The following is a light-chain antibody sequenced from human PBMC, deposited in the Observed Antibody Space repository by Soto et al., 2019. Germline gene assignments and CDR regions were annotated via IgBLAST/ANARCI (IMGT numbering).Light chain of an antibody. V-gene: IGKV1D-12*01. CDR2: SAS. Sequence: DIQMTQSPSSVSASVGDRVTITCQASQGISRSLAWYQQKPGKAPKLLIYSASSLQSGVPSRFSGSGFGTDFTLTISSPQPEDFATYYCQQADTFPLTLGQGTRLEIK. J-gene: IGKJ5*01. CDR1: QGISRS. CDR3: QQADTFPLT.